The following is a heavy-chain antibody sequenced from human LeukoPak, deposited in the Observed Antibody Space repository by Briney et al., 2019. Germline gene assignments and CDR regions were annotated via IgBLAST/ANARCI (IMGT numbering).Heavy chain of an antibody. Sequence: SETLSLTCTVSGYSISSGYYWGWIRQPPGKGLEWIGSIYHSGSTYYNSSLKSRVTISVDTSKNQFPLKLSSVTAADTAVYYCADTSGDNWGQGTLVTVSS. J-gene: IGHJ4*02. V-gene: IGHV4-38-2*02. CDR1: GYSISSGYY. CDR3: ADTSGDN. CDR2: IYHSGST.